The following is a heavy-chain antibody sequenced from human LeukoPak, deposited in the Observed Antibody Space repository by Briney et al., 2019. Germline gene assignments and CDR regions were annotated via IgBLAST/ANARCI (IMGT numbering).Heavy chain of an antibody. D-gene: IGHD3-10*01. CDR3: ARGLWFGVWTEKYRYYYMDV. Sequence: GASVKVSCKASGGTFSSYAISWGRQAPGQGLGWKGGITPIFGRANSAQKFQGRVTITADESTSTAYMELSSLRSEEKAVYYCARGLWFGVWTEKYRYYYMDVWGKGTAVTISS. CDR2: ITPIFGRA. CDR1: GGTFSSYA. V-gene: IGHV1-69*13. J-gene: IGHJ6*03.